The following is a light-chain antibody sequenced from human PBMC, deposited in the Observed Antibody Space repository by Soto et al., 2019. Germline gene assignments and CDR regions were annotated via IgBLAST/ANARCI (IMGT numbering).Light chain of an antibody. V-gene: IGLV1-40*01. CDR1: SSNIGAGYD. CDR2: GNS. J-gene: IGLJ2*01. CDR3: QSYDNSLRASV. Sequence: QSVLTQPPSVSGAPGQRVTISCTGSSSNIGAGYDVHWYQQLPGTAPKFLIYGNSNRPSGVPDRFSGSKSGTSASLAITGLQAEDEADYYCQSYDNSLRASVFGGGTKLTVL.